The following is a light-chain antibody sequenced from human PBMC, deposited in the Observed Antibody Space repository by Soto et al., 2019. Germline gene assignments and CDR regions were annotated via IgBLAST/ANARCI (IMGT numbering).Light chain of an antibody. J-gene: IGLJ3*02. CDR3: SSYTTSTLV. V-gene: IGLV2-14*01. CDR2: EVS. Sequence: QSALTQPASVSGSPGQSITISCTGTSSDVGAYNYVSWYQHHPGKAPKLMIYEVSNRPSGVSDRFSGSKFDNTASLTISGLQAEDEADYYCSSYTTSTLVFGGGTKVTVL. CDR1: SSDVGAYNY.